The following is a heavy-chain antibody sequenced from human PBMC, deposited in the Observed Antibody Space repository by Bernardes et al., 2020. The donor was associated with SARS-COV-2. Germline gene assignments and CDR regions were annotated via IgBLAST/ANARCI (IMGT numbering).Heavy chain of an antibody. CDR3: ARVVGNYGEPYFDY. CDR1: GFTFTDSW. J-gene: IGHJ4*02. Sequence: GGSLRLSCAASGFTFTDSWMHWVRQGPGKGLVWVSRITPDGSGANYADSVKGRFTISRDNARNTVYLQMNSLRAEDTAVYYCARVVGNYGEPYFDYWGQGTLVTVSS. CDR2: ITPDGSGA. V-gene: IGHV3-74*01. D-gene: IGHD4-17*01.